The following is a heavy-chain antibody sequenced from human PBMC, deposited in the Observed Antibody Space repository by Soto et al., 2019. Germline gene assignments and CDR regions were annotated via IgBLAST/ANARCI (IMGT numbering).Heavy chain of an antibody. CDR3: ASFRSALDY. CDR1: GFTFSTYS. V-gene: IGHV3-21*01. Sequence: EVQLVESGGGLVEPGGSLRLSCAASGFTFSTYSMNWVRQAPGKGLEWVSSISSSSTYIYYADSVKGRFTISRDNAKNSLYLQRNSLRAEDTAVYYCASFRSALDYWGQGTLVTVSS. J-gene: IGHJ4*02. CDR2: ISSSSTYI.